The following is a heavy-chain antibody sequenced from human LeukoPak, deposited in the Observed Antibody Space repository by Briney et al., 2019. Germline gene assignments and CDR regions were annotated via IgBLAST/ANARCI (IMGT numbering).Heavy chain of an antibody. J-gene: IGHJ6*03. V-gene: IGHV4-4*07. CDR3: ARGYRNSANYYYYYMDV. Sequence: SETLSLTCTVSGGSISSYYWSWIRQPAGKGLEWIGRIYTSGSTNYDPSLKSRVTMSVDTSKNQFSLKLSSVTAADTAVYYCARGYRNSANYYYYYMDVWGKGTTVTVSS. D-gene: IGHD1-14*01. CDR1: GGSISSYY. CDR2: IYTSGST.